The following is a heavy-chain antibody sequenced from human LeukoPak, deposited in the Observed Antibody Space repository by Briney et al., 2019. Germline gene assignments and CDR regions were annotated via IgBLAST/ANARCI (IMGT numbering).Heavy chain of an antibody. J-gene: IGHJ4*02. CDR2: ISYDGSNK. D-gene: IGHD6-13*01. Sequence: PGRSLRLSCAASGFTFSSYAMHWVRQAPGKGLEWVAVISYDGSNKYYADSVKGRFTISRDNSKNTLYLQMNSLRAEDTAVYYCAREGEQQLALDYWGQGTLVTVSS. V-gene: IGHV3-30-3*01. CDR1: GFTFSSYA. CDR3: AREGEQQLALDY.